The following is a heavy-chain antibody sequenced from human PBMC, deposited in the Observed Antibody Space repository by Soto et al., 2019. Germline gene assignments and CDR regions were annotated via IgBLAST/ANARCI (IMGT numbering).Heavy chain of an antibody. CDR2: IYQTGST. V-gene: IGHV4-4*02. CDR3: ARVKASGVNFDY. CDR1: GGSISSSTW. D-gene: IGHD3-10*01. Sequence: SETLSLTCTVSGGSISSSTWWSWVRQPPGKGLEWIGEIYQTGSTNYNPSLKSRVTISVDKSKNQFSLKLNSVTAADTAVYFCARVKASGVNFDYWGQGTLVTVSS. J-gene: IGHJ4*02.